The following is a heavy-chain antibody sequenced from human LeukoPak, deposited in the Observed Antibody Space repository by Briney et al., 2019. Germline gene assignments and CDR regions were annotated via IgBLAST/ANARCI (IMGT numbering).Heavy chain of an antibody. Sequence: PGGSLRLSCPASGFTFSSYAMTWVRQAPGKGLEWISVITRDGNTHYADSVKGRFTFSRDNSQNTVFLQMSSLGAEDTAVYYCTRLSGYYLFDCWGQGTLVTVSS. V-gene: IGHV3-23*01. D-gene: IGHD2/OR15-2a*01. CDR3: TRLSGYYLFDC. J-gene: IGHJ4*02. CDR2: ITRDGNT. CDR1: GFTFSSYA.